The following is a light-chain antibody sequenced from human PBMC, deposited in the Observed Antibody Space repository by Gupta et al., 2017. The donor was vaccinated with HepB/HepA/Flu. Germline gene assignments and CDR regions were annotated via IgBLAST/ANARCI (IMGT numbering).Light chain of an antibody. CDR3: QQTDSAPWT. Sequence: DMQVTQSPPSLSASVGDRITITCRAGQNIRAYLNWYQQRPGKAPNLLIYGASNLQTGVPSRFSGSGSGTEFTLTISSLQREDFATYFCQQTDSAPWTFGLGTKVDMK. V-gene: IGKV1-39*01. CDR1: QNIRAY. J-gene: IGKJ1*01. CDR2: GAS.